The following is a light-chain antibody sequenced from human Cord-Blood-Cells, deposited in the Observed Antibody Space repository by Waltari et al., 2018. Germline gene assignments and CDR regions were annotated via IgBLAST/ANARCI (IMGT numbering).Light chain of an antibody. CDR1: QGIRSY. V-gene: IGKV1-8*01. CDR3: QQYYSYPRT. Sequence: AIRMTQSPSSFSAPTADRVTITCRAIQGIRSYLAWYQQKPGKAPKLLIYAASTLQSGVPSRFSGRGSGTDFTLTISCLQSEDFATYYCQQYYSYPRTFGQGTKVEIK. CDR2: AAS. J-gene: IGKJ1*01.